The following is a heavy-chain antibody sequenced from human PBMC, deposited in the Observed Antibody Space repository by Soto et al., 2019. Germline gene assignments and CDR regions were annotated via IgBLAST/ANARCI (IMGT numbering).Heavy chain of an antibody. V-gene: IGHV1-18*01. D-gene: IGHD6-19*01. CDR1: GYTFTSHG. CDR2: ISTFHGSI. Sequence: QVQLVQSGGAVKKPGASVKVSCKAAGYTFTSHGISWVRQAPGQGLEWMGWISTFHGSINYAQKFQGRVAMTTDTSTSTAYMELRSLRSDDTDVYYCASFDSSGWPRGYFDYWGQGTPVTV. CDR3: ASFDSSGWPRGYFDY. J-gene: IGHJ4*02.